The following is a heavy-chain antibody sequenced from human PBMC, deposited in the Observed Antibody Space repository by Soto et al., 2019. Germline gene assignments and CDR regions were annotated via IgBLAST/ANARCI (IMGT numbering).Heavy chain of an antibody. CDR3: ARGGSTGWFYFEF. Sequence: GGSLRLSCASSVFTFKSYAMNCVRHSPGKGLEWVASTPGSGGSSYYADSVKGRFTISRDNSKNTLYLDLNSLKAEDTAMYYCARGGSTGWFYFEFWGQGTQVNVSS. CDR1: VFTFKSYA. J-gene: IGHJ4*02. V-gene: IGHV3-23*01. CDR2: TPGSGGSS. D-gene: IGHD6-19*01.